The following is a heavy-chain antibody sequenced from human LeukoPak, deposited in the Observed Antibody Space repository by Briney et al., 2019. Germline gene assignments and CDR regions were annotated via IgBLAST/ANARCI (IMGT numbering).Heavy chain of an antibody. D-gene: IGHD3-22*01. CDR1: GFTFSSYW. J-gene: IGHJ4*02. V-gene: IGHV3-23*01. CDR3: AKRTTMIVVGTIDY. CDR2: ISGSGGST. Sequence: GGSLRLSCAASGFTFSSYWMSWIRQAPGKGLEWVSAISGSGGSTYYADSVKGRFTISRDNSKNTLYLQMNSLRAEDTAVYYCAKRTTMIVVGTIDYWGQGTLVTVSS.